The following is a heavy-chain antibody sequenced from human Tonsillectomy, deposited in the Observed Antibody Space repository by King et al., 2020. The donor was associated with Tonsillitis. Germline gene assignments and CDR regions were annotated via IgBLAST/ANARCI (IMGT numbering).Heavy chain of an antibody. V-gene: IGHV4-30-2*01. J-gene: IGHJ3*02. CDR3: ARRPRYCSGGSCSVDAFDI. CDR2: IYHSGST. D-gene: IGHD2-15*01. Sequence: QLQESGSGLVKPSQTLSLTCAVSGGSISSGGYSWSWIRQPPGKGLEWNGYIYHSGSTYYNPSLKSRVTISVDRSKNQFSLKLSSVTAADTAVYYCARRPRYCSGGSCSVDAFDIWGQGTMVTVSS. CDR1: GGSISSGGYS.